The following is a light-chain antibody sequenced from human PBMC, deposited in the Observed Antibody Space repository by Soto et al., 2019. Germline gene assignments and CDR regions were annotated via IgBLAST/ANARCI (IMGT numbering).Light chain of an antibody. Sequence: GDRVTITCRASQNINNWVAWYQQKPGKAPKFLIYDASIFESGVPSRFSGSGFGTEFSLTISSLQPDDFGSYYCQHLRTFGQGTKVDIK. CDR2: DAS. CDR1: QNINNW. V-gene: IGKV1-5*01. CDR3: QHLRT. J-gene: IGKJ1*01.